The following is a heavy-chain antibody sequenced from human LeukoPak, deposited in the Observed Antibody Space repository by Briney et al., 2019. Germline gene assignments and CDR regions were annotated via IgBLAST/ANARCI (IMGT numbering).Heavy chain of an antibody. CDR1: GFTVSSNY. J-gene: IGHJ4*02. CDR3: ARVRNLNSVAGTVDY. D-gene: IGHD6-19*01. CDR2: IYSSGST. V-gene: IGHV3-53*01. Sequence: GGSLRLSCAASGFTVSSNYMSWVRQAPGKGLEWVSVIYSSGSTYYADSVQGRFSISIDNSKNTLYLQMNSLRAEDTAVYFCARVRNLNSVAGTVDYWGQGTLVTVSS.